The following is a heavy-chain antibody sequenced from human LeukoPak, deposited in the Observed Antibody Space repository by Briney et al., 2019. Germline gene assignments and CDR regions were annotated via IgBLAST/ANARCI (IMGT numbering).Heavy chain of an antibody. CDR3: AREPIAAAGGWFDP. CDR2: INPNSGGT. D-gene: IGHD6-13*01. CDR1: GYAFTGYY. Sequence: GASVKVSCKASGYAFTGYYMHWVRQAPGQGLEWMGRINPNSGGTNYAQKFQGRVTMTTDTSTSTAYMELRSLRSDDTAVYYCAREPIAAAGGWFDPWGQGTLVTVSS. J-gene: IGHJ5*02. V-gene: IGHV1-2*06.